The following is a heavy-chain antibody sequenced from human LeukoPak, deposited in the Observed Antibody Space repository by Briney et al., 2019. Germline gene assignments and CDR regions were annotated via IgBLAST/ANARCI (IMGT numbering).Heavy chain of an antibody. D-gene: IGHD6-13*01. V-gene: IGHV4-4*07. CDR3: ARSGIGSSSWYNPDAFDI. Sequence: KSSETLSLTCTVSGGSISSYYWSWIRQPAGKGLEWIGRIYTSGSTNYNPSLKSRVTMSVDTSKNQFSLKLSSVTAADTAVYYCARSGIGSSSWYNPDAFDIWGQGTMVTVSS. CDR1: GGSISSYY. J-gene: IGHJ3*02. CDR2: IYTSGST.